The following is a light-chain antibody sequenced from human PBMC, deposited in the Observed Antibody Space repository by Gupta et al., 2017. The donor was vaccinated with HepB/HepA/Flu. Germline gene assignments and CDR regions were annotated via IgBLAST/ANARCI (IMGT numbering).Light chain of an antibody. CDR3: QQRSNWPLT. CDR2: DAS. J-gene: IGKJ4*01. CDR1: QSVSSY. V-gene: IGKV3-11*01. Sequence: EIVLTQSPATLSLSPGERATLSCRASQSVSSYLAWYKQKPGQAPRLLIYDASNRATGIPDRFSGSGSGTDFTLTISSLEPEDFAVYYCQQRSNWPLTFGGGTKVELK.